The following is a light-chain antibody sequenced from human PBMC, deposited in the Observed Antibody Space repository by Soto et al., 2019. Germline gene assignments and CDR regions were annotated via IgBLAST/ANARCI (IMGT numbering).Light chain of an antibody. Sequence: DIPMTQPPSSLSASVGDRVSITCRASESISSYLNWYQQKPGKAPKLLIYAASSLQSGVPLRFSGCGSGTDFTLTISSLQPEAFATYYCQQSYSTPFTFGQGTRLEIK. J-gene: IGKJ5*01. CDR2: AAS. V-gene: IGKV1-39*01. CDR1: ESISSY. CDR3: QQSYSTPFT.